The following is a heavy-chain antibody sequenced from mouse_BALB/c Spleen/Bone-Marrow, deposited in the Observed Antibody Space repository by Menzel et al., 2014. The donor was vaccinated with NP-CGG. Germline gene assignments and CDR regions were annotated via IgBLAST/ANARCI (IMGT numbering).Heavy chain of an antibody. V-gene: IGHV5-12*02. CDR2: ISNGGGST. CDR1: GFTFSDYY. CDR3: ARHSDYDYCDY. J-gene: IGHJ2*01. Sequence: EVMLVESGGGLVQPGGSLKLSCATSGFTFSDYYMYWVRQTPEKRLEWVAYISNGGGSTYYPDTVKGRFTISRDNAKNTLYLQMSRLKSEDTAMYYCARHSDYDYCDYWGQGTTLTVSS. D-gene: IGHD2-4*01.